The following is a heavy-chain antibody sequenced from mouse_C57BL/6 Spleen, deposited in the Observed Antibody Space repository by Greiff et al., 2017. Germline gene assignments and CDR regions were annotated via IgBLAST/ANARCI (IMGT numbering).Heavy chain of an antibody. CDR1: GYTFTSYW. CDR2: IDPNSGGT. CDR3: AKRGDYADMDY. V-gene: IGHV1-72*01. Sequence: QVQLQQPGAELVKPGASVKLSCKASGYTFTSYWMHWVKQRPGRGLEWSGRIDPNSGGTKYNEKFKSKATLTVDKPSSTAYMQLSSLTSEDSAVYYCAKRGDYADMDYWGQGTSVTVSS. J-gene: IGHJ4*01. D-gene: IGHD2-4*01.